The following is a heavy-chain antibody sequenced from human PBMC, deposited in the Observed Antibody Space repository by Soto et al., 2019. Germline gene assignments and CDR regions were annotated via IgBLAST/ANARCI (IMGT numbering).Heavy chain of an antibody. V-gene: IGHV3-23*01. J-gene: IGHJ3*02. D-gene: IGHD6-19*01. CDR1: GFTFNTYA. CDR3: ARDPDSSGWYADAFDI. Sequence: PGGSLRLSCAASGFTFNTYAMSWVRQAPGKGLEWVSAISGSGGSTHYADSVKGRFTISRDNSKNTVYLQMDSLRAEDTAVYYCARDPDSSGWYADAFDIWGQGTMVTVSS. CDR2: ISGSGGST.